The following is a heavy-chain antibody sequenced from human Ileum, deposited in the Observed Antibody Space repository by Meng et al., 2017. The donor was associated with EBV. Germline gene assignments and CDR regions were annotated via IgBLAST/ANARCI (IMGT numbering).Heavy chain of an antibody. D-gene: IGHD2-15*01. CDR1: GLTFSKQI. V-gene: IGHV3-30*03. Sequence: GGGWVQPGRSLRLSCVVSGLTFSKQIIHWIRQAPGEGLDWVAVISSENYTYYSDSVKGRFTITRDNSANTVYLQMDNLGPQDTALYFCTRQGQDLWGQGTLVTVSS. J-gene: IGHJ4*02. CDR2: ISSENYT. CDR3: TRQGQDL.